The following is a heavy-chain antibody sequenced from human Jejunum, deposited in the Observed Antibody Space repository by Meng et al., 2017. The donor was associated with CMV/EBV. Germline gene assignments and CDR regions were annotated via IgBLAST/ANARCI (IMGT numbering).Heavy chain of an antibody. V-gene: IGHV3-21*01. D-gene: IGHD1-7*01. CDR3: ANQMPWNYYHGMNL. J-gene: IGHJ6*02. CDR2: ISATSSYI. Sequence: SEFSCSSHNRNWVRQAPGKGMEWVASISATSSYIYYADSVKGRFTISRDNAKNSLYLQMDSLRVEDTAVYYCANQMPWNYYHGMNLWGQGTTVTVSS. CDR1: EFSCSSHN.